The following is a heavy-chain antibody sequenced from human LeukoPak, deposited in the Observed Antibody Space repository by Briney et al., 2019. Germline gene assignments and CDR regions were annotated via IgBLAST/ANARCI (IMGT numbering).Heavy chain of an antibody. J-gene: IGHJ4*02. CDR3: GRGGSLAVAGKLGY. CDR2: IWYDGSNK. V-gene: IGHV3-33*08. D-gene: IGHD6-19*01. Sequence: PGGSLRLSCAASGFTFSSYGMQWVRQAPGKGLEGVAVIWYDGSNKYYADSVKGRFTISRDNSKNTLYLQLNSRGAGDMAVYYCGRGGSLAVAGKLGYWGEGTLVTVCS. CDR1: GFTFSSYG.